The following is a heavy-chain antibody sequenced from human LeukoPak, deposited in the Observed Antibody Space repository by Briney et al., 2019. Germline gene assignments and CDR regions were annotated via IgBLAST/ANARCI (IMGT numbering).Heavy chain of an antibody. D-gene: IGHD1-26*01. Sequence: PGGSLRLSCAASGFTFSSCSMNWVRQAPGKGLEWISYISSSSRTVYYADSVRGRFTISRDNARNSLYLHMNSLSDEDTAVYFCARVTGSPIIFDFWGQGNLVTVSS. CDR3: ARVTGSPIIFDF. CDR2: ISSSSRTV. J-gene: IGHJ4*02. CDR1: GFTFSSCS. V-gene: IGHV3-48*02.